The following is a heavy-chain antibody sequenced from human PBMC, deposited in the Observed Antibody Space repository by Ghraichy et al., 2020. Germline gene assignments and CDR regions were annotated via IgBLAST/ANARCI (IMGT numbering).Heavy chain of an antibody. Sequence: SETLSLTCAVYGGSFSGYYWSWIRQPPGKGLEWIGEINHSGSTNYNPSLKSRVTISVDTSKNQFSLKLSSVTAADTAVYYCARVVVPAAHNWFDPWGQGTLVTVSS. D-gene: IGHD2-2*01. V-gene: IGHV4-34*01. CDR2: INHSGST. CDR3: ARVVVPAAHNWFDP. J-gene: IGHJ5*02. CDR1: GGSFSGYY.